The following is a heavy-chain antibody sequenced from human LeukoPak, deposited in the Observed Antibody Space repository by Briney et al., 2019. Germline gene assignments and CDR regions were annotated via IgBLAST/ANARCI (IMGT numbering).Heavy chain of an antibody. V-gene: IGHV1-69*06. J-gene: IGHJ5*02. CDR3: ARDYKRGYYDSRGVSCWFDP. CDR2: IIPIFGTA. Sequence: SVKVSCKASGGTFSSYAISWVRQAPGQGLEWMGGIIPIFGTANYAQKFQGRVTITADKSTSTAYMELSSLRSEDTAVYYCARDYKRGYYDSRGVSCWFDPWGQGTLVTVSS. D-gene: IGHD3-22*01. CDR1: GGTFSSYA.